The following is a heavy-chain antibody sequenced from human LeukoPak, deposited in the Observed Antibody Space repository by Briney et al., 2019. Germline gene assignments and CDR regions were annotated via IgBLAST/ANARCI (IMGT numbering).Heavy chain of an antibody. D-gene: IGHD6-25*01. V-gene: IGHV3-33*06. CDR2: IWNDGSNK. CDR1: GFTFSSYG. CDR3: AKGSAAGRPYYFDY. Sequence: GGSLRLSCAASGFTFSSYGMHWVRQAPGKGLEWVAVIWNDGSNKYYADSVKGRFTISRDNSKNTLYLQMNSLRAEAAAVYFCAKGSAAGRPYYFDYWGQGTLVTVSS. J-gene: IGHJ4*02.